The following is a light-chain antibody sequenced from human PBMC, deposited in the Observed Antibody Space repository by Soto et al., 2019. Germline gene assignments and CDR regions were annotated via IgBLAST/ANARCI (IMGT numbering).Light chain of an antibody. J-gene: IGLJ2*01. CDR2: DVS. V-gene: IGLV2-14*01. CDR3: SSYATSSTLDVV. Sequence: QSALTQPASVSGSPGQSITISCTGTSSDFGGYTYVSWYQQHPGKAPKLIIYDVSNRPSGVSYRFSGSESGNTASLTISGLQAEDEDDYYCSSYATSSTLDVVFGGGTKVTVL. CDR1: SSDFGGYTY.